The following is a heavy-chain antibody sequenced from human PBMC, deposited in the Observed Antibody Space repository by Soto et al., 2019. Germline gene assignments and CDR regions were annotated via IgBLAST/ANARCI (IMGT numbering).Heavy chain of an antibody. CDR3: ATSGGILGTRSWFDP. Sequence: QVQLVQSGAEVKKPGASVRVSCKASGYTFTRYYMHWVRQAPGQGLEWMGIINPSVGSTTYAQKFQGRVTMTRATSTSTVYMELSSLRSEDTAVYYCATSGGILGTRSWFDPWGQGTLVTVSS. CDR2: INPSVGST. V-gene: IGHV1-46*01. J-gene: IGHJ5*02. D-gene: IGHD1-7*01. CDR1: GYTFTRYY.